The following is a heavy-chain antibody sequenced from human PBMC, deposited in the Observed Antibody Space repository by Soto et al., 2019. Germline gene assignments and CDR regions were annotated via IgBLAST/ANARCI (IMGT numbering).Heavy chain of an antibody. CDR1: GVTFSSYW. Sequence: PGGSLRLSCAASGVTFSSYWMSWVRQAPGKGLEWVANIKQDGSEKYYVDSVKGRFTISRDNAKNSLYLQMNSLRAEDTAVYYCASGWRSSWFDYWGQGTLVTVSS. CDR2: IKQDGSEK. CDR3: ASGWRSSWFDY. J-gene: IGHJ4*02. D-gene: IGHD6-13*01. V-gene: IGHV3-7*01.